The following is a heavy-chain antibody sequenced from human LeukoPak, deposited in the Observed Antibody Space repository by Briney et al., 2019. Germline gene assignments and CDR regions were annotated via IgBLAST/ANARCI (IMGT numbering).Heavy chain of an antibody. Sequence: GGSLRLSCAASGFTFSSYAMHWVRQAPGKGLEWVAVIWYDGSNKYYADSVKGRFTISRDNSKNTLYLQMNSLRAEDTAVYYCGRDLGGRSGYWGQGTLVTVSS. J-gene: IGHJ4*02. CDR1: GFTFSSYA. CDR2: IWYDGSNK. V-gene: IGHV3-33*08. CDR3: GRDLGGRSGY. D-gene: IGHD1-26*01.